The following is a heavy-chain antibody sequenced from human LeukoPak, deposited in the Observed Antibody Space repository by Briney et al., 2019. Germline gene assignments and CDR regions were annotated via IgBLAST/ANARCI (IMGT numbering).Heavy chain of an antibody. CDR3: ARYPGLAAGGAAKNYWYFDL. V-gene: IGHV4-34*01. Sequence: SETLSLTCAVYGGSFSGYYWNWIRQPPGKGLEWIGEINHSGSTNYNPSLKSRATISVDTYKNQFSLKLSSVTAADTAVYYCARYPGLAAGGAAKNYWYFDLWGRGTLVTVSS. CDR1: GGSFSGYY. CDR2: INHSGST. D-gene: IGHD6-13*01. J-gene: IGHJ2*01.